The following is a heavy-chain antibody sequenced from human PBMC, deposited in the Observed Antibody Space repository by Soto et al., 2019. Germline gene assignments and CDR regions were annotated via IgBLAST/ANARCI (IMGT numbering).Heavy chain of an antibody. J-gene: IGHJ4*02. CDR3: ARRTDYSASSGTFDY. CDR2: IYHSGST. V-gene: IGHV4-4*02. CDR1: GGSISSNNW. D-gene: IGHD3-22*01. Sequence: QVQLQESGPGLVKPSGTLSLTCAVSGGSISSNNWWSWVRQPPGKGLEWIGEIYHSGSTNYNPSRESRVTILVDKSKNQFSLNLRSVTAADTAVYYCARRTDYSASSGTFDYWGQGTLVTVSS.